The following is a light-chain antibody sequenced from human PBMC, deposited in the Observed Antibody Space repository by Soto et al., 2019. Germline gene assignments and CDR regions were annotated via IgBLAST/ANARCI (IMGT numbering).Light chain of an antibody. CDR2: GAS. CDR1: HSVSSNY. Sequence: EIVLTQCPGTLSLSPGERATLSCRASHSVSSNYVAWYQQKPCQTPRLLIYGASSRAAGIPDRLSGSGSGTDFTLTISRMEPEDFAVYYCQQYGSSGTFGQGTKVDIK. CDR3: QQYGSSGT. V-gene: IGKV3-20*01. J-gene: IGKJ1*01.